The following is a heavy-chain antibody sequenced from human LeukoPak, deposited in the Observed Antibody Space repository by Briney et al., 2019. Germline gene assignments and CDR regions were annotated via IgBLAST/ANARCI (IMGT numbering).Heavy chain of an antibody. D-gene: IGHD3-10*01. V-gene: IGHV1-2*02. CDR2: INPNSGGT. CDR3: ARLGYYYGSGSFESWYFYYYMDV. J-gene: IGHJ6*03. CDR1: GYTFTGYY. Sequence: GASVKVSCKASGYTFTGYYMHWVRQAPGQGLEWMGWINPNSGGTNYAQKFQGRVTMTRNTSISTAYMELSSLRSEDTAVYYCARLGYYYGSGSFESWYFYYYMDVWGKGTTVTISS.